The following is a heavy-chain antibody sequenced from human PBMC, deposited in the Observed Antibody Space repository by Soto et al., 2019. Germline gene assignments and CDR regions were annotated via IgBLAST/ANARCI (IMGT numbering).Heavy chain of an antibody. CDR1: GFTFSDYY. D-gene: IGHD1-26*01. CDR3: SKLEGA. CDR2: SRNKAKSYST. Sequence: EEQLVESGGGLVQPGGSLTLSCAASGFTFSDYYMEWVRQATGKGLEWVARSRNKAKSYSTDYAASVKGRFTISRDLSKNSLYLQLNNLKSEDSAVYYCSKLEGAWGQGTLVTVS. J-gene: IGHJ4*02. V-gene: IGHV3-72*01.